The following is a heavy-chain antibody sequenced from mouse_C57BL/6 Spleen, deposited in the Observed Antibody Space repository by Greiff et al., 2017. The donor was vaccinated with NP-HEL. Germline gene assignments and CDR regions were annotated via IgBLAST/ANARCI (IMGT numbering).Heavy chain of an antibody. V-gene: IGHV2-5*01. Sequence: VQLQQSGPGLVQPSQSLSITCTVSGFSLTSYGVHWVRQTPGKGLEWLGVIWRGGSTDYNAAFMSRLSITKDNSKSQVFFKMNSLQADDTAIYYCAKTLTGSSYAMDYWGQGTSVTVSS. CDR2: IWRGGST. CDR1: GFSLTSYG. CDR3: AKTLTGSSYAMDY. D-gene: IGHD1-1*01. J-gene: IGHJ4*01.